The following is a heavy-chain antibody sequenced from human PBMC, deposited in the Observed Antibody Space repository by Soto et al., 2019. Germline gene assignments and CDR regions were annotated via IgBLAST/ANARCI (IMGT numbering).Heavy chain of an antibody. V-gene: IGHV3-23*01. CDR1: RFTFSSYA. J-gene: IGHJ4*02. D-gene: IGHD4-17*01. CDR2: ITGVGNT. CDR3: AKVLRDGLRTFDY. Sequence: GGSLMLSFSSSRFTFSSYAMSWVRPAPGKGLEWVSAITGVGNTFYVDSVKGRFTTSRDNSKNTLYLQMNSLRAEDTAVYYCAKVLRDGLRTFDYWGQGTLVTVSS.